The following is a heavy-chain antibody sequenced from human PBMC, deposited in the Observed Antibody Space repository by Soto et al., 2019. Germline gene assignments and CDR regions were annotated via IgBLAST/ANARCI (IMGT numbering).Heavy chain of an antibody. Sequence: GGSLRLSCAASGFTFSSYWMHWVRQAPGKGLVWVSRINSDGSSTSYADSVKGRFTISRDNAKNTLYLQMNSLRAEDTAVYYCAAHVGQWLPDNWFDLWGQGTLVTVSS. CDR2: INSDGSST. CDR1: GFTFSSYW. V-gene: IGHV3-74*01. CDR3: AAHVGQWLPDNWFDL. D-gene: IGHD6-19*01. J-gene: IGHJ5*02.